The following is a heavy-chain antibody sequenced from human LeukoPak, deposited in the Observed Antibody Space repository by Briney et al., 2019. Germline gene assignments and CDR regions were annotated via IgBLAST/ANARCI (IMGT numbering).Heavy chain of an antibody. CDR2: INPNSGGT. CDR1: GYTSTGYY. CDR3: AREAHRSTSNSPFGY. Sequence: ASVKVSCKASGYTSTGYYMHWVRQAPGQGLEWMGWINPNSGGTNYAQKFQGRVTMTRDTSISTAYMELSRLRSDDTAVYYCAREAHRSTSNSPFGYWGQGTLVTVSS. D-gene: IGHD2-2*01. J-gene: IGHJ4*02. V-gene: IGHV1-2*02.